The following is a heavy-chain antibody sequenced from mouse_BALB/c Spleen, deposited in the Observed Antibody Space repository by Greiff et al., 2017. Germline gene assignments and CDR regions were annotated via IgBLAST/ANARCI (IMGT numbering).Heavy chain of an antibody. CDR2: INPSSGYT. Sequence: QVQLQQSGAELARPGASVKMSCKASGYTFTSYTMHWVKQRPGQGLEWIGYINPSSGYTNYNQKFKDKATLTADKSSSTAYMQLSSLTSEDSAVYYCARFSYDYDGSSYWYFDVWGAGTTVTVSS. D-gene: IGHD2-4*01. J-gene: IGHJ1*01. V-gene: IGHV1-4*01. CDR1: GYTFTSYT. CDR3: ARFSYDYDGSSYWYFDV.